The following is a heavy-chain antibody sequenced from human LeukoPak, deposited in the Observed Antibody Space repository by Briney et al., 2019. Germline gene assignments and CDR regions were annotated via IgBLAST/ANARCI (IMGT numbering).Heavy chain of an antibody. CDR3: AKGYNYAYGWFDP. D-gene: IGHD5-18*01. CDR1: GGSISSYY. Sequence: SETLSLTCTVSGGSISSYYWSWIRQCPGKGLEWIGYINYSGSTNYNPSLKGRVTMSVDTSKNQVSLKVSSVTAADTAVYYCAKGYNYAYGWFDPWGQGTLVTVSS. V-gene: IGHV4-59*01. J-gene: IGHJ5*02. CDR2: INYSGST.